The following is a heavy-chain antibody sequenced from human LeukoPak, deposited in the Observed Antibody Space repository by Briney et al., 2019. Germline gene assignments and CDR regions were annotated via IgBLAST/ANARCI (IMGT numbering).Heavy chain of an antibody. J-gene: IGHJ4*02. CDR1: GGSISSSSYY. D-gene: IGHD3-22*01. CDR2: IYYSGST. Sequence: SETLSLTCTVSGGSISSSSYYWGWIRQPPGKGLEWIVSIYYSGSTYYNPSLKSRVTISVDTSKNQFSLKLSSVTAADTAVYYCARINYNSSNYYYPTENFDYWGQGTLVTVSS. V-gene: IGHV4-39*07. CDR3: ARINYNSSNYYYPTENFDY.